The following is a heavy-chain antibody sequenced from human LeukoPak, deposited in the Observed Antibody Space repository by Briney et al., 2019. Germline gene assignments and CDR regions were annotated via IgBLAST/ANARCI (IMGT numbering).Heavy chain of an antibody. Sequence: ASVKVSCKASGYTFTSYGTSWVRQAPGQGLEWMGWISAYNGNTNYAQKLQGRVTMTTDTSTSTAYMELRSLRSDDTAVYYCAREVYDILTGYSPDVIDYWGQGTLVTVSS. CDR3: AREVYDILTGYSPDVIDY. J-gene: IGHJ4*02. CDR1: GYTFTSYG. CDR2: ISAYNGNT. V-gene: IGHV1-18*01. D-gene: IGHD3-9*01.